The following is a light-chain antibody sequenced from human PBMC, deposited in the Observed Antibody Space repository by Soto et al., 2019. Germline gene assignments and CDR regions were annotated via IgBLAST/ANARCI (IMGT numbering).Light chain of an antibody. CDR1: QRVGSY. J-gene: IGKJ1*01. CDR3: QQSHNTPLT. V-gene: IGKV1-39*01. Sequence: DIQMTPSPSSLPASVGDRVTITFRASQRVGSYLNWYQQKPGKAPTLLIYSASELQSGVSSRFSGSGSGTDFTLTIRNLQPEDFAVYYCQQSHNTPLTFGQGTKVDIK. CDR2: SAS.